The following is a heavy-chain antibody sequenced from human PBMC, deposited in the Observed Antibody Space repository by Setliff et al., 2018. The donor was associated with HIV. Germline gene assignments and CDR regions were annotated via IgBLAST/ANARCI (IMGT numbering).Heavy chain of an antibody. CDR1: GFRVTDTY. V-gene: IGHV3-53*01. CDR2: IYKAGKT. CDR3: AKGGYGGAYYVAGY. Sequence: SLRLSCEASGFRVTDTYMAWVHQAPGKGLEWVTLIYKAGKTYYADFVKGRFTIARDDTKNTVSLQMTNLEPGDTAMYYCAKGGYGGAYYVAGYWGQGTKVTVSS. J-gene: IGHJ4*02. D-gene: IGHD5-18*01.